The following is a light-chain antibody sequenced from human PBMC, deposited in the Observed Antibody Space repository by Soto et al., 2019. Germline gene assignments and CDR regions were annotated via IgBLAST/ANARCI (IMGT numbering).Light chain of an antibody. CDR2: WAS. V-gene: IGKV4-1*01. CDR1: KRVLFTPNNRNY. J-gene: IGKJ4*01. Sequence: DIVMTQSPDSLAVSLGEGATINCKSSKRVLFTPNNRNYLVWYQQKPGQPPKVLISWASTRESGVPDRFSGSGSGTNFTLTISSLQAEDVALYYCQQFYTTPVTFGGGTKVDIK. CDR3: QQFYTTPVT.